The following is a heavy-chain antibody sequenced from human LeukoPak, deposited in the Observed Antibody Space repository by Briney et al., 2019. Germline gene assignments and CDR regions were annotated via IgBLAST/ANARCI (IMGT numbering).Heavy chain of an antibody. V-gene: IGHV1-18*01. D-gene: IGHD3-22*01. J-gene: IGHJ4*02. Sequence: ASMKVSCKASGYTFTSYGISWVRQAPGQGLEWMGWISAYNGNTNYAQKLQGRVTMTTDTSTSTAYMELRSLRSDDTAVYYCARDRRYYDSSGPYFDYWGQGTLVTVSS. CDR2: ISAYNGNT. CDR1: GYTFTSYG. CDR3: ARDRRYYDSSGPYFDY.